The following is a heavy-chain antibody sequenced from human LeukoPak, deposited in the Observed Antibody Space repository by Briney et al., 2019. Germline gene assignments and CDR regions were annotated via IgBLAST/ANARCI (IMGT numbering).Heavy chain of an antibody. CDR1: GYTFTSYD. CDR2: MNPNSGNT. V-gene: IGHV1-8*03. CDR3: ARTAPHEGFDY. Sequence: ASVKVSCKASGYTFTSYDINWVRQATGQGLEWMGWMNPNSGNTGYAQKFQGRVTITRNTSISTAYTELSSLRSEDTAVYYCARTAPHEGFDYWGQGTLVTVSS. J-gene: IGHJ4*02.